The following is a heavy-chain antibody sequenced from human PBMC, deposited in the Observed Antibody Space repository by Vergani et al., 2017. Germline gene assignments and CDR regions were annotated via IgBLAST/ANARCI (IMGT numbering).Heavy chain of an antibody. J-gene: IGHJ4*02. CDR1: GFTFSSYA. V-gene: IGHV3-30*04. D-gene: IGHD4-17*01. CDR2: ISDDGGNK. CDR3: AREGDGTTAFDY. Sequence: QVRLVESGGTVVQPGRSLRLSCAASGFTFSSYAIHWVRQAPGKGLEWVAIISDDGGNKYYGDSVKGRFTISRDSSKNTLYLQMSGLRAEDTAVYYCAREGDGTTAFDYWGQGTLVTVSS.